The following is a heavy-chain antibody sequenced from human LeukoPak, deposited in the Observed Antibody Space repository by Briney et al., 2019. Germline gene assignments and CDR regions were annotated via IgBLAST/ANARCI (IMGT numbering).Heavy chain of an antibody. D-gene: IGHD3-22*01. V-gene: IGHV1-69*01. CDR2: IIPIFGTA. CDR3: ARDYDSSTEIHY. J-gene: IGHJ4*02. Sequence: GASVKVSCKASGGTFSRYAISWVRQAPGQGLEWMGGIIPIFGTAVYSQKFQGRVTITAYESTSTAYMELISLRSEDTAVYYCARDYDSSTEIHYWGQGTLVTVSS. CDR1: GGTFSRYA.